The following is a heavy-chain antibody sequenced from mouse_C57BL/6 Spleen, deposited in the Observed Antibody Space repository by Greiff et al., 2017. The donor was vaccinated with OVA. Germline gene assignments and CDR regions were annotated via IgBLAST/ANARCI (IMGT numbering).Heavy chain of an antibody. CDR2: ISGGGGNT. Sequence: EVQLVESGGGLVKPGGSLKLSCAASGFTFSSYTMSWVRQTPEKRLEWVATISGGGGNTYYPDSVKGRFTISRDNAKNTLYLQMSSLRSEDTALYYCAREVRPFAYWGQGTLVTVSA. CDR1: GFTFSSYT. J-gene: IGHJ3*01. D-gene: IGHD2-14*01. V-gene: IGHV5-9*01. CDR3: AREVRPFAY.